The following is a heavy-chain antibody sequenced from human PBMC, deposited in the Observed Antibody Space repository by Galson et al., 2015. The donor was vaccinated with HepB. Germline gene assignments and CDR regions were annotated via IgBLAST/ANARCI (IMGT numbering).Heavy chain of an antibody. Sequence: SVKVSCKASGYTFTNYGISWVRQAPGQGLEWMGWISVYTGNTNYVQKFQGRVTMTTDTFTSTAYMELRSLRSDDTAVYYCARDRVYGDYDVYWYFDLWGRGTLVTVSS. D-gene: IGHD4-17*01. CDR2: ISVYTGNT. CDR1: GYTFTNYG. CDR3: ARDRVYGDYDVYWYFDL. V-gene: IGHV1-18*01. J-gene: IGHJ2*01.